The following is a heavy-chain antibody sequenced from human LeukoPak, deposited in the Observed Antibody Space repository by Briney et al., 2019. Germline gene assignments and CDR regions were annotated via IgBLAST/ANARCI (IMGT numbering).Heavy chain of an antibody. V-gene: IGHV3-23*01. D-gene: IGHD6-13*01. CDR3: ARVIRAAPGKGYFDY. J-gene: IGHJ4*02. CDR2: IGGHET. Sequence: GGSLRLSCSTSGFTFSTNAMSWVRQAPGKGLEWVSTIGGHETFYADSVKGRFTISRDNSKNTVYLHMSSLRAEDTAIYYCARVIRAAPGKGYFDYWGQGTLVTVSS. CDR1: GFTFSTNA.